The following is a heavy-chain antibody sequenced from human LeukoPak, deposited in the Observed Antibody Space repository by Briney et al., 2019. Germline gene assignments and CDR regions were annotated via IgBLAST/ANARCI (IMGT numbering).Heavy chain of an antibody. CDR1: GFPFSNYC. D-gene: IGHD2-21*02. CDR3: ASDGSCGGDCYAS. CDR2: IHSDESDK. V-gene: IGHV3-74*01. Sequence: PGGPLRLPCALSGFPFSNYCMLWVRRAPGKARVWVSRIHSDESDKYYAVSVRDRFTISRDNANNTLYMQINNLRAEDTDVCYFASDGSCGGDCYASWGQGTLVTVSS. J-gene: IGHJ4*02.